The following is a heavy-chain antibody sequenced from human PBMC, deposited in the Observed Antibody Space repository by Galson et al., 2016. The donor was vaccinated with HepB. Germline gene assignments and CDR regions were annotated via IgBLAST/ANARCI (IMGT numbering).Heavy chain of an antibody. V-gene: IGHV3-7*03. CDR1: GFTFNSYA. J-gene: IGHJ4*02. CDR3: ARGMGVVLRVIADLFDY. CDR2: IKQDGSEK. Sequence: SLRLSCAASGFTFNSYAMHWVRQAPGKGLEWVANIKQDGSEKYYVDSVKGRFTISRDNAKNSLYLQMNSPRAEDTAVYYCARGMGVVLRVIADLFDYWGQGTLVTVSS. D-gene: IGHD3-16*02.